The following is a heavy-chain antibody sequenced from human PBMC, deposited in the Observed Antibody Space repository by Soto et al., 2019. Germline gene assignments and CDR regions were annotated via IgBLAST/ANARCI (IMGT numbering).Heavy chain of an antibody. CDR2: IWYDGSNK. D-gene: IGHD3-3*01. Sequence: GGSLRLSCAASGFTFSSYGMHWVRQAPGKGLEWVAVIWYDGSNKYYADSVKGRFTISRDNSKNTLYLQMNSLRAEDTAVYYCARDKNFWSGYYWSYWRPHGIDYWGQGTPVTVSS. V-gene: IGHV3-33*01. CDR1: GFTFSSYG. J-gene: IGHJ4*02. CDR3: ARDKNFWSGYYWSYWRPHGIDY.